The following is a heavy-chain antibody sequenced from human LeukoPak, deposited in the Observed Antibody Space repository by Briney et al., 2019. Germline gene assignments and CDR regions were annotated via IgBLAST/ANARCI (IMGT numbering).Heavy chain of an antibody. Sequence: GGSLRLSCAASGFTFSSYSMNWVRQAPGKGLEWLSYIRSGGTTTYYTDSVKGRFTISRDNAKNTLYLQMNSLRAEDTAVYYCARMNYVSSGWGAPFDYWGQETLVTVSS. CDR2: IRSGGTTT. J-gene: IGHJ4*02. CDR1: GFTFSSYS. V-gene: IGHV3-48*04. CDR3: ARMNYVSSGWGAPFDY. D-gene: IGHD1-7*01.